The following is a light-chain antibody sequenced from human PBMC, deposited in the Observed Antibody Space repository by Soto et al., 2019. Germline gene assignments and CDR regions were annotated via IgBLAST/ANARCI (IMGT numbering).Light chain of an antibody. CDR2: EVS. J-gene: IGLJ3*02. CDR1: SSDVGGYNY. V-gene: IGLV2-14*01. CDR3: CSYAGSSNGV. Sequence: QSALTQPASVSGSPGQSITISCTGTSSDVGGYNYVSWFQHHPGKAPKLIIYEVSYRPSGVSNRFSGSKSGNTASLTISGLQAEDEADYYCCSYAGSSNGVFGGGTKLTVL.